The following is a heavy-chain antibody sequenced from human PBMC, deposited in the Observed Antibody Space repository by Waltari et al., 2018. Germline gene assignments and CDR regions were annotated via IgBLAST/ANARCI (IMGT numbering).Heavy chain of an antibody. CDR3: ARQGDYDILTGLNY. Sequence: QVQLQESGPGLVKPSETLSLTCAVSGYSISSGYYWGWIRQPPGKGLEWIGSIYHRGSTYYNPSLKSRVTISVDTSKNQFSLKLSSVTAADTAVYYCARQGDYDILTGLNYWGQGTLVTVSS. D-gene: IGHD3-9*01. CDR1: GYSISSGYY. CDR2: IYHRGST. V-gene: IGHV4-38-2*01. J-gene: IGHJ4*02.